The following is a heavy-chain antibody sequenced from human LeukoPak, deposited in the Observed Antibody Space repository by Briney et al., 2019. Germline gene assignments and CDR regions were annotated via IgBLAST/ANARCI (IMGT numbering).Heavy chain of an antibody. D-gene: IGHD3-22*01. CDR2: IKSKTDGGTT. CDR3: STTYYYDSSEGY. V-gene: IGHV3-15*07. J-gene: IGHJ4*02. CDR1: GFTFSNAW. Sequence: RPGGSLRLSCAASGFTFSNAWMNWVRQAPGKGLEWVGRIKSKTDGGTTDYAAPVKGRFTISRDDSKNTLYLQMDSLKTEDTAVYYCSTTYYYDSSEGYWGQGTLVTVSS.